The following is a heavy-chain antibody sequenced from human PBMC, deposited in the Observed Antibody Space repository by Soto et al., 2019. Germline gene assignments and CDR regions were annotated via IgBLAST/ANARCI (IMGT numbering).Heavy chain of an antibody. CDR1: GGSISNFH. V-gene: IGHV4-59*01. CDR2: IYYSGN. Sequence: PXETLSLTCNVSGGSISNFHLSWIRQPPGKGLEWIGYIYYSGNYYNPSLTSRVSMSLDKSKNQFSLHLKSVTAADTALYFCALGGYNYGRPFDFWGQGTRVTVSS. D-gene: IGHD5-18*01. J-gene: IGHJ4*02. CDR3: ALGGYNYGRPFDF.